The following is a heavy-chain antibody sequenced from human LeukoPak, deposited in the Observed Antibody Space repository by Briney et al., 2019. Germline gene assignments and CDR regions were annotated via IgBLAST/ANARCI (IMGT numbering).Heavy chain of an antibody. D-gene: IGHD5-24*01. CDR3: ASGRRDGYLDY. CDR1: GFTVSTNY. J-gene: IGHJ4*02. V-gene: IGHV3-66*01. CDR2: IYSGGST. Sequence: PGGSLRLSCAASGFTVSTNYMSWVRQAPGKGLEWVSVIYSGGSTFYADSVKGLFTISRDTSKNTVYLQMNSLRAEDTAVYYCASGRRDGYLDYWGQGTLVTVSS.